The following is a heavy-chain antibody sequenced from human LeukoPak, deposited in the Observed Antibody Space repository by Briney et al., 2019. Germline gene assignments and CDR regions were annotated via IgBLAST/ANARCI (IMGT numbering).Heavy chain of an antibody. J-gene: IGHJ4*02. CDR2: IYYSGST. V-gene: IGHV4-59*12. CDR3: ASPYDSSGYSSYSFGY. Sequence: PSETLSLTCTVSGGSISSYYWSWIRQPPGKGLEWIGYIYYSGSTNYNPSLKSRVTISVDTSKNQFSLKLSSVTAADTAVYYCASPYDSSGYSSYSFGYWGQGTLVTVSS. D-gene: IGHD3-22*01. CDR1: GGSISSYY.